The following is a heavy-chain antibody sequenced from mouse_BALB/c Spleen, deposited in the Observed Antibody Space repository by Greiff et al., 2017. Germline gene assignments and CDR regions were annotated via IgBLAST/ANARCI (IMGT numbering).Heavy chain of an antibody. Sequence: VQLQQSGAELVKPGASVKLSCTASGFNIKDTYMHWVKQRPEQGLEWIGRIDPANGNTKYDPKFQGKATITADTSSNTAYLQLSSLTSEDTAVYYCARNYRYDSYYAMDYWGQGTSVTVSS. D-gene: IGHD2-14*01. V-gene: IGHV14-3*02. CDR3: ARNYRYDSYYAMDY. CDR1: GFNIKDTY. J-gene: IGHJ4*01. CDR2: IDPANGNT.